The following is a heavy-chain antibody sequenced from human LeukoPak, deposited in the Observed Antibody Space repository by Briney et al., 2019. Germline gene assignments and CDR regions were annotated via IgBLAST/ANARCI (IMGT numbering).Heavy chain of an antibody. CDR3: ARGYDVLTSHDYFDY. CDR2: IFHSGHS. Sequence: SGTLSLTCTVSGGSISSGDYYWSWIRQPPGKGLEWIGYIFHSGHSYYNPSLKSRVTISLDRSKNQFSLKLSSVTAADTAVYYCARGYDVLTSHDYFDYWGQGTLVTVSS. V-gene: IGHV4-30-2*01. D-gene: IGHD3-9*01. J-gene: IGHJ4*02. CDR1: GGSISSGDYY.